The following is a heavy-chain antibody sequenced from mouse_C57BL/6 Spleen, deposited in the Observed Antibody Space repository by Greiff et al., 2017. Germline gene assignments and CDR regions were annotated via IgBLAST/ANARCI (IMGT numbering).Heavy chain of an antibody. CDR3: ARWDGNYYFDY. CDR2: IDPEDGET. V-gene: IGHV14-2*01. Sequence: EVKLLESGAELVKPGASVKLSCTASGFNIKDYYMHWVKQRTEQGLAWIGRIDPEDGETKYAQKFPGKATITTDTPSNTAYLPLSGLTSEDTAVYYCARWDGNYYFDYWGQGTTLTVSS. J-gene: IGHJ2*01. D-gene: IGHD2-1*01. CDR1: GFNIKDYY.